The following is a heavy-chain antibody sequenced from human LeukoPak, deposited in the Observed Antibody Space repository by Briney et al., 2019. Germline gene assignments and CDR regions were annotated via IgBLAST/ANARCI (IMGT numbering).Heavy chain of an antibody. CDR1: GITLSNYG. CDR3: AKRGVVIRVILVGFHKEAYYFDS. CDR2: LSASGGGT. J-gene: IGHJ4*02. D-gene: IGHD3-22*01. V-gene: IGHV3-23*01. Sequence: GGSLRLSCAVSGITLSNYGMAWVRQAPGKGLEWVASLSASGGGTSYADSVRGRFTISRDNAKDTLYLQMNSLRAEDTAVYFCAKRGVVIRVILVGFHKEAYYFDSWGQGVLVTVSS.